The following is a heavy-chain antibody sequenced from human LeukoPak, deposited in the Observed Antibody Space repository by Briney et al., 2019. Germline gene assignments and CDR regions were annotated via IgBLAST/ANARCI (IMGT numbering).Heavy chain of an antibody. V-gene: IGHV3-48*03. CDR1: GFTFSSYE. CDR3: ARTDYGSLRGAFLI. Sequence: GGSLRLSCAASGFTFSSYEMNWVRQAPGKGLEWVSYISSSGSTIYSADSVKGRFTISRDNAKNSLYLQMNSLRAEDTAVYYSARTDYGSLRGAFLIWGQGTMVTVSS. CDR2: ISSSGSTI. J-gene: IGHJ3*02. D-gene: IGHD4/OR15-4a*01.